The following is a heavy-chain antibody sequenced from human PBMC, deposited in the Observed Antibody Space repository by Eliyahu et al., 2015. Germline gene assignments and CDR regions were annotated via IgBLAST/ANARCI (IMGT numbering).Heavy chain of an antibody. CDR3: AKRRYDYGDYEPFDY. Sequence: EVQLLESGGGLVQPGGSLRLSCAASGFTFSSYAMSWVRQAPGKGLEWVSAISGXGGSTYYADSVKGRFTISRDNSKNTLYLQMNSLRAEDTAVYYCAKRRYDYGDYEPFDYWGQGTLVTVSS. CDR1: GFTFSSYA. V-gene: IGHV3-23*01. CDR2: ISGXGGST. D-gene: IGHD4-17*01. J-gene: IGHJ4*02.